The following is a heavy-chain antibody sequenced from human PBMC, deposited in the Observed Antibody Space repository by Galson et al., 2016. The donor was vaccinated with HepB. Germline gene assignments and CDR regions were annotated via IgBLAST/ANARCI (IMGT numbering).Heavy chain of an antibody. J-gene: IGHJ6*03. CDR1: GYTFTSYG. CDR2: ISAYNGHT. CDR3: ARAEGSGLGYMDV. V-gene: IGHV1-18*04. D-gene: IGHD6-19*01. Sequence: SVKVSCKAFGYTFTSYGISWVRQAPGKGLEWMGWISAYNGHTNYARNLQGRVTMTTVTSTNTAYMELRRLRSDDTAVYYCARAEGSGLGYMDVWGKGTTVIVSS.